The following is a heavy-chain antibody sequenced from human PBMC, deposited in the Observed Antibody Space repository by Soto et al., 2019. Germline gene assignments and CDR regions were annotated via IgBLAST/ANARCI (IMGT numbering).Heavy chain of an antibody. D-gene: IGHD6-13*01. V-gene: IGHV1-2*02. J-gene: IGHJ6*02. CDR3: ARDTYSSSWPGATGMDV. CDR1: GYTFTGYY. Sequence: QVQLVQSGAEVKKPGASVKVSCKASGYTFTGYYMHWVRQAPGQGLEWLGRINPNSGGTNYAQKFQGRVTMSRDTSISTAYMELSRLTSDDTAVYYCARDTYSSSWPGATGMDVWGQGTTVTVSS. CDR2: INPNSGGT.